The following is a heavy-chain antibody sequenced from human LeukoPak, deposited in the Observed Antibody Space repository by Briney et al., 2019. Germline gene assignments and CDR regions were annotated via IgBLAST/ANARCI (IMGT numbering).Heavy chain of an antibody. CDR2: ISGSGGST. CDR3: AKGLAVAGSGQDY. CDR1: GFTFSSYW. Sequence: GGSLRLSCAASGFTFSSYWMHWVRQAPGKGLEWVSAISGSGGSTYYADSVKGRFTISRDNSKNTLYLQMNSLRAEDTAVYYCAKGLAVAGSGQDYWGQGTLVTVSS. D-gene: IGHD6-19*01. J-gene: IGHJ4*02. V-gene: IGHV3-23*01.